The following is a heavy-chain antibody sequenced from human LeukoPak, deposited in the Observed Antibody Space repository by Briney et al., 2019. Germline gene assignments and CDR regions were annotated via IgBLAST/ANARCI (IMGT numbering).Heavy chain of an antibody. Sequence: SLRLSCAASGFTFDDYAMHWVRQAPGKGLEWVSGISWNSGSIGYADSVKGRFTISRDNAKNSLYLQMNSLRAEDTALYYCAKGGSGSYPGYFDYWGQGTLVTVSS. V-gene: IGHV3-9*01. CDR1: GFTFDDYA. D-gene: IGHD3-10*01. CDR3: AKGGSGSYPGYFDY. CDR2: ISWNSGSI. J-gene: IGHJ4*02.